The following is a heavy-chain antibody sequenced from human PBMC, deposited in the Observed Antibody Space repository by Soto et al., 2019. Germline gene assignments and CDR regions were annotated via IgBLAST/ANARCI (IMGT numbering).Heavy chain of an antibody. Sequence: QVQLVQSGAEVKKPGASVKVSCKASGYTFTSYYMHWVRQAPGQGLEWMGIIHPSGGSSSYAQKFQGRGTITRDTSTNTVSMELNSLRSEATAVYYCGRASLITMIVNYWGQGTLVTVSS. D-gene: IGHD3-22*01. CDR2: IHPSGGSS. V-gene: IGHV1-46*03. CDR3: GRASLITMIVNY. J-gene: IGHJ4*02. CDR1: GYTFTSYY.